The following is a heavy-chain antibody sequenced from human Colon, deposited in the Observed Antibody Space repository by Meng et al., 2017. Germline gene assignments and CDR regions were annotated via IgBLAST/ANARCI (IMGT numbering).Heavy chain of an antibody. V-gene: IGHV4-31*03. J-gene: IGHJ6*02. CDR3: ARDYYGSGSSDYYYGMDV. CDR2: IYYSGST. Sequence: SETLSLTCTVPGGSISSGGYYWSSIRQHPGKGLEWIGYIYYSGSTYYNPSLKSRVTISVDTSKNQFSLKLSSVTAADTAVYYCARDYYGSGSSDYYYGMDVWGQGTTVTVSS. D-gene: IGHD3-10*01. CDR1: GGSISSGGYY.